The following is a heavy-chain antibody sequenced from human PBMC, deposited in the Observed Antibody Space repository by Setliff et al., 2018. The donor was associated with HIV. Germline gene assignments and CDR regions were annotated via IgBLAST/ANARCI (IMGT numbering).Heavy chain of an antibody. CDR1: GYSISSRYY. CDR2: VYHTGST. D-gene: IGHD2-15*01. CDR3: ASSPAWRSDSGLHTFDY. V-gene: IGHV4-38-2*02. J-gene: IGHJ4*02. Sequence: ETLSLTCTVSGYSISSRYYWGRIRQPPGKGLEWIGSVYHTGSTYYNPSLKSRVTMSADTSKNQFSLKLSSMTAADTAVYYCASSPAWRSDSGLHTFDYWGQGTLVTVSS.